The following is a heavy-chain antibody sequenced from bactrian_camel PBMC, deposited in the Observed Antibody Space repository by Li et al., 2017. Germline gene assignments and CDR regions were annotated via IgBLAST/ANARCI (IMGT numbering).Heavy chain of an antibody. CDR3: AADFGGLESRIPELATRYFGY. CDR2: IDSDGMT. Sequence: QVQLVESGGGSVQAGGSLRLSCTATGYTRSNYRIAWFRQAPGKGREGIAGIDSDGMTVYADSVEGRFTISKDNAAYIVYLEMNSLEPEDTGMYYCAADFGGLESRIPELATRYFGYWGRGTQVTVS. J-gene: IGHJ6*01. D-gene: IGHD7*01. V-gene: IGHV3S9*01. CDR1: GYTRSNYR.